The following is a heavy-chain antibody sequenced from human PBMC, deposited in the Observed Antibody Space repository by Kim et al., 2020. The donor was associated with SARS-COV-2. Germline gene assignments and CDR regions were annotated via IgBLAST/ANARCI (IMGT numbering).Heavy chain of an antibody. J-gene: IGHJ4*02. Sequence: GGSLRLSCVASGFTFSNYAMSWVRQAPGKGLEWVSAITDNGGSTYHADSVKGRFTISRDNSKNTLYLQMNSLRAEDTALYYCAKGSDGSRPYYFDYWGQGTLVTVSS. CDR2: ITDNGGST. CDR1: GFTFSNYA. CDR3: AKGSDGSRPYYFDY. D-gene: IGHD1-26*01. V-gene: IGHV3-23*01.